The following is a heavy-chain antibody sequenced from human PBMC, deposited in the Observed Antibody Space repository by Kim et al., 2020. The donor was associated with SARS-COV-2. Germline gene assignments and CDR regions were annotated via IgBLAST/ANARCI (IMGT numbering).Heavy chain of an antibody. D-gene: IGHD5-18*01. CDR3: VRDGTSGYNDLDY. V-gene: IGHV3-30-3*01. Sequence: GGSLRLSCAASGFTFRTYAIHWVRQAPGKGLECVGVISNDGSSEHYADSVKGRFTISRDDSKNTVYLQMTSLKTEDTAVYYCVRDGTSGYNDLDYWGQGTLVTVSS. CDR1: GFTFRTYA. J-gene: IGHJ4*02. CDR2: ISNDGSSE.